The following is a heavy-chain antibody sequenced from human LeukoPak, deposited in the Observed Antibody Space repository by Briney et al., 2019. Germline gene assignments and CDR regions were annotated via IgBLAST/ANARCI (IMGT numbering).Heavy chain of an antibody. CDR3: ARERYYDFWSGSNAFDI. CDR1: GFTFSSYS. CDR2: ISSSSSYI. D-gene: IGHD3-3*01. Sequence: GGSLRLSCAASGFTFSSYSMNWVRQAPGKGLEWVSSISSSSSYIYYADSVKGRFTISRDNAKNSLYLQMNSLRAEDTAVYYCARERYYDFWSGSNAFDIRGQGTMVTVSS. J-gene: IGHJ3*02. V-gene: IGHV3-21*01.